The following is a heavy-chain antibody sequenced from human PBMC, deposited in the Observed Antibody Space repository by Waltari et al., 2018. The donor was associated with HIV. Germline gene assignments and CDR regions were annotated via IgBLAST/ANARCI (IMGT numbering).Heavy chain of an antibody. CDR3: ARHIVVVPAAMRGYYYGMDV. D-gene: IGHD2-2*01. CDR1: GGSISRGHYY. Sequence: QVPLQESGPGLVKTSQTLSLTCPVSGGSISRGHYYWGWTRQPPGKGLERIGYSYVRGGTYHNPSLNNGVTISVDTSKSLFSLKLSSVTSADTAVYYCARHIVVVPAAMRGYYYGMDVWSEGTTFTGSS. CDR2: SYVRGGT. V-gene: IGHV4-30-4*01. J-gene: IGHJ6*04.